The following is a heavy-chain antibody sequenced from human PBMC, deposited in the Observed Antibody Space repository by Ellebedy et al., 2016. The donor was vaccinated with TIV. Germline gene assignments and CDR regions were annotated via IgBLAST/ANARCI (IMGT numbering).Heavy chain of an antibody. J-gene: IGHJ6*02. CDR1: AFTFSTYG. Sequence: GESLKISCTASAFTFSTYGMRWVRQAPGQGLEWLASSLSGSSYIYYADSVKGRFTISRDNAKNSLYLQMNSLRAEDTAVYYCARVARGYNYGSAMDVWGQGTTVTVSS. D-gene: IGHD5-18*01. CDR3: ARVARGYNYGSAMDV. CDR2: SLSGSSYI. V-gene: IGHV3-21*01.